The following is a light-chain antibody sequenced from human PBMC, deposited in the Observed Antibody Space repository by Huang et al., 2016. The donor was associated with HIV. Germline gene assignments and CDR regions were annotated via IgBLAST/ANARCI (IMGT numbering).Light chain of an antibody. J-gene: IGKJ4*01. CDR3: QQFNSYPFI. Sequence: IQLTQSPSSVSAFVGDRVAITCRASQDITNYVAWYQQKPGKAPKLLMYAASTLERGVPSRFSVSGSGTDFTLAISSLQPEDSATYYCQQFNSYPFIFGGGTKVEIK. CDR1: QDITNY. V-gene: IGKV1-9*01. CDR2: AAS.